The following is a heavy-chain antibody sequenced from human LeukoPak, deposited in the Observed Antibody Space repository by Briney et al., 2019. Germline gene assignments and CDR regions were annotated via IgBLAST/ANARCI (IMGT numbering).Heavy chain of an antibody. CDR3: ARAVRSSWYSFDY. D-gene: IGHD6-13*01. CDR2: INPSSGET. J-gene: IGHJ4*02. CDR1: GYTFTGYF. V-gene: IGHV1-2*02. Sequence: ASVKVSCKASGYTFTGYFMHWVRQAPGQGLEWMGWINPSSGETNYAQKFQGRVTMTRDTSISTTYMELSRLRSDDTAVYYCARAVRSSWYSFDYWGQGTLVTVSS.